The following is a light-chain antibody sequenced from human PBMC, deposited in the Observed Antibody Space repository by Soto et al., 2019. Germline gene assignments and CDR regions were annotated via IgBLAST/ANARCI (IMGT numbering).Light chain of an antibody. V-gene: IGKV1D-8*01. Sequence: VIWMTQSPSLLSASTGDTVTVSCRVSQRIGSHLAWYQQKPGKAPELLIYGASTLQSGVPSRFSGSGSGTDFTLTISCLQSEDFATYYCQQYDGFPRTFGQGTKVEIK. CDR3: QQYDGFPRT. J-gene: IGKJ1*01. CDR2: GAS. CDR1: QRIGSH.